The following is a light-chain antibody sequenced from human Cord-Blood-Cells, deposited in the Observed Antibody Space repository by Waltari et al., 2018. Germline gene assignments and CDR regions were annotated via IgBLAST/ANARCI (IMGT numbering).Light chain of an antibody. V-gene: IGLV3-1*01. CDR1: KLGDNY. CDR2: QDS. Sequence: SYELTQPPSVSVSPGQTASITCSGDKLGDNYACWYQQKPGQSPVLVIYQDSKRPSGIPERFSGSNSGNTATLTISGTQAMDEADYYCQAWDSSFWVFGGGTKLTVL. J-gene: IGLJ3*02. CDR3: QAWDSSFWV.